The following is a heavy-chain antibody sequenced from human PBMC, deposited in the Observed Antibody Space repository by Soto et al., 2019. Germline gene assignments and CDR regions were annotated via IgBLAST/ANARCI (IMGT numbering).Heavy chain of an antibody. CDR2: ITSSSSYI. D-gene: IGHD3-22*01. CDR1: GFTFSLYI. CDR3: AKDPGYYDSSGSFDY. Sequence: GGSLRLSCAASGFTFSLYIMIWVRQSPGKGLEWVASITSSSSYIYYEDSLKGRFTISRDNAKNSLFLQLDSLRAEDTAVYFCAKDPGYYDSSGSFDYWGQGTLVTVSS. V-gene: IGHV3-21*01. J-gene: IGHJ4*02.